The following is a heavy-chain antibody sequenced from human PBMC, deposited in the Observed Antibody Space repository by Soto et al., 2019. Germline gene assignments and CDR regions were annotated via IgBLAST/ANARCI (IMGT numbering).Heavy chain of an antibody. CDR1: GYTLTELS. Sequence: QVQLVQSGAEVKKPGASVKVSCKVSGYTLTELSMHWVRQAPGKGLEWMGGFDPEDGETIYAPKFQGRVTMTEATSXDXAYMELSRLRSEDTAVYYCATDTGGYSYGLSYGMDVWGQGTTVTVSS. CDR2: FDPEDGET. J-gene: IGHJ6*02. D-gene: IGHD5-18*01. V-gene: IGHV1-24*01. CDR3: ATDTGGYSYGLSYGMDV.